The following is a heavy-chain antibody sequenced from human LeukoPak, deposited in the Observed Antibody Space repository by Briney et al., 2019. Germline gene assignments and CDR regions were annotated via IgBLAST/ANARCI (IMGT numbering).Heavy chain of an antibody. CDR2: IYPCASNT. J-gene: IGHJ4*02. Sequence: GASLQVSCKGSGYSFTIYWIGGRRQMPGEGLEAIGIIYPCASNTRYRPSLQGQVTISADKSISTAYLQWSSLKASDTAMYYCARLVGASPDFDYWGPGTLVTVSS. CDR1: GYSFTIYW. CDR3: ARLVGASPDFDY. D-gene: IGHD1-26*01. V-gene: IGHV5-51*01.